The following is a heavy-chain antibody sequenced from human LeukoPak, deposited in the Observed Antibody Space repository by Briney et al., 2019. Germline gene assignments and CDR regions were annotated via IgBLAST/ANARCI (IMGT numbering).Heavy chain of an antibody. CDR2: INHSGST. CDR3: ARANYYGSGTYYTAYFDI. CDR1: GGSFSGYY. J-gene: IGHJ4*02. Sequence: PSETLSLTCAVYGGSFSGYYWSWIRQPPGKGLEWIGEINHSGSTNYNPSLKSRVTMSLDTSENQFSLKLTSVTAADTAVYYCARANYYGSGTYYTAYFDIWGQGTLVTVSS. V-gene: IGHV4-34*01. D-gene: IGHD3-10*01.